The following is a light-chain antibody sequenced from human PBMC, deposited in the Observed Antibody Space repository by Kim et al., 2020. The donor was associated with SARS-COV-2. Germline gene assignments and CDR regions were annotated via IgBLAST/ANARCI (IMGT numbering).Light chain of an antibody. J-gene: IGLJ2*01. CDR2: EVS. CDR3: SSYAGSKVV. CDR1: GRYVGGYNY. V-gene: IGLV2-8*01. Sequence: PGQSVTLSCPGTGRYVGGYNYVSWYQQHPGKAPKLMIYEVSKRPSGVPDRFSGSKSGNTASLTVSGLQAEDEADYYCSSYAGSKVVFGGGTQLTVL.